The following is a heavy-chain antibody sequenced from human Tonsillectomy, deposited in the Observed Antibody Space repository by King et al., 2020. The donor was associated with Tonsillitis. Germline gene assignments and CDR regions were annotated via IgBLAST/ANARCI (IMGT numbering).Heavy chain of an antibody. CDR3: AGDSAVAGSYDY. Sequence: MQLVQSGAEVKKPGASVKVSCKASGYTFTSHAVHWVRQAPGQRLEWMGWINAGNGNTKYSQKFQGRVTITRDISASTAHMEVSSLRSEDTAVYYCAGDSAVAGSYDYWGAGTPVTVSS. V-gene: IGHV1-3*01. J-gene: IGHJ4*02. CDR2: INAGNGNT. D-gene: IGHD6-19*01. CDR1: GYTFTSHA.